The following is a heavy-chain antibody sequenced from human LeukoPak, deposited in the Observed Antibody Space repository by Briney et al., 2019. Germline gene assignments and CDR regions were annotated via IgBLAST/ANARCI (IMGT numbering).Heavy chain of an antibody. Sequence: PGGSLRLPCAASGFTFSDYWMSWVRQAPGEGLEWVANIKQDGSEKYYVDSVKGRFTISRDNAKKSLYLQMNSLRAEDTAVYYCARLLSGFFDYWGQGILVTVSS. CDR3: ARLLSGFFDY. CDR2: IKQDGSEK. J-gene: IGHJ4*02. V-gene: IGHV3-7*01. CDR1: GFTFSDYW. D-gene: IGHD3-22*01.